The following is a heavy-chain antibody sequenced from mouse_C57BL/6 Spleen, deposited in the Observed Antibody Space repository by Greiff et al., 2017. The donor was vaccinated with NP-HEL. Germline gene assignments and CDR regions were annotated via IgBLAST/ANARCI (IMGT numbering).Heavy chain of an antibody. V-gene: IGHV1-59*01. Sequence: QVQLQQPGAELVRPGTSVKLSCKASGYTFTSYWMHWVKQRPGQGLEWIGVIDPSDSYTNYNQKFKGKATLTVDTSSSTAYMQLSSLTSEDSAVYYCARSGYDYEYYFDYWGQGTTLTVSS. D-gene: IGHD2-4*01. J-gene: IGHJ2*01. CDR1: GYTFTSYW. CDR2: IDPSDSYT. CDR3: ARSGYDYEYYFDY.